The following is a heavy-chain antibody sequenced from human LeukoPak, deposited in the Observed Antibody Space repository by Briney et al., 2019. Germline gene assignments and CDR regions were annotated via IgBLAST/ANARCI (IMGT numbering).Heavy chain of an antibody. D-gene: IGHD3-10*01. CDR1: GFTFSNYN. J-gene: IGHJ3*01. Sequence: GGSLRLSCAASGFTFSNYNMNWVRQAPGKGLEWVSSITTSSSHIYYADSVEGRFTISRDNARNSLYLQMNSLRAEDTAVYYCASDNRVFGSGSYAFDVWGQGTMVTVSS. CDR3: ASDNRVFGSGSYAFDV. V-gene: IGHV3-21*01. CDR2: ITTSSSHI.